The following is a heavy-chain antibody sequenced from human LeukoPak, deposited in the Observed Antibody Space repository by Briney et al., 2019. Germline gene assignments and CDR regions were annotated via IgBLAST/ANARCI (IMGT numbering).Heavy chain of an antibody. Sequence: GRSLRLSCTASGFTFSSYGMHWVRQAPGKGLEWVAVISYDGSNKYYADSVKGRFTISRDNSKNTLCLQMNSLRAEDTAVYYCAKIEVAVSYWGQGTLVTVSS. CDR2: ISYDGSNK. J-gene: IGHJ4*02. CDR3: AKIEVAVSY. D-gene: IGHD6-19*01. CDR1: GFTFSSYG. V-gene: IGHV3-30*18.